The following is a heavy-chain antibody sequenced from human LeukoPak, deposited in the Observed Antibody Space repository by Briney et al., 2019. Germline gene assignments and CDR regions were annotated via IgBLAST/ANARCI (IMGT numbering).Heavy chain of an antibody. CDR3: ATFSCAGNEGGSAGS. Sequence: PGGSLRLSCAASGFTVSSKYMTWVRQAPGKGLEWVSVIYRGGNTYYADSVKGRFSISRDNSKNTVYLQMNSLRAEDTAVYYCATFSCAGNEGGSAGSWGQGILVTVSS. D-gene: IGHD4-23*01. J-gene: IGHJ5*02. CDR2: IYRGGNT. CDR1: GFTVSSKY. V-gene: IGHV3-53*01.